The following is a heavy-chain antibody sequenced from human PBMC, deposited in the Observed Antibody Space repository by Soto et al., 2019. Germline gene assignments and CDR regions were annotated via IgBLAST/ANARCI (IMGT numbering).Heavy chain of an antibody. J-gene: IGHJ5*02. CDR2: IYWNDDK. CDR1: GFSLRTSGVG. V-gene: IGHV2-5*01. CDR3: AKSARSGWYGWFDP. D-gene: IGHD6-19*01. Sequence: GPTLVNPTQTLTLTCIFSGFSLRTSGVGVGWIRQPPGKALECLGFIYWNDDKRYSPSLKSRLTITKDTSKNQVVLTMTSMDTVDTATYYCAKSARSGWYGWFDPWGQGTLVTASS.